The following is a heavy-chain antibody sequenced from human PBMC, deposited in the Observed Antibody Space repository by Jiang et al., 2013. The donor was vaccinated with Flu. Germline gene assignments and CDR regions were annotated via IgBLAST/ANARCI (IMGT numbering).Heavy chain of an antibody. CDR2: IKQDGSEK. J-gene: IGHJ4*01. CDR1: GFTFSGYW. V-gene: IGHV3-7*03. CDR3: AREAYDSSGYIFDY. Sequence: VQLLESGGGLVQPGGSLRLRCAASGFTFSGYWMSWVRQAPGKGLEWVANIKQDGSEKYYVDSVKGRFSISRDNAKNSLYLQMNSLRAEDTAVYFCAREAYDSSGYIFDY. D-gene: IGHD3-22*01.